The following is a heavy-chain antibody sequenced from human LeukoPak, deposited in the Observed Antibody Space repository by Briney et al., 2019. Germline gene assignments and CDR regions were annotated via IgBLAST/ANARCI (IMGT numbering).Heavy chain of an antibody. CDR2: IYPDDSDT. CDR1: GYSFTSYW. Sequence: GESLKISCQGSGYSFTSYWIVWVRQMPGKGLEWMGIIYPDDSDTRYSPSFQGQVTISADKSISTAYLQWSSLKASDTAMFYCARHAKAGYNGEYYFDYWGQGTLVTASS. CDR3: ARHAKAGYNGEYYFDY. J-gene: IGHJ4*02. D-gene: IGHD5-24*01. V-gene: IGHV5-51*01.